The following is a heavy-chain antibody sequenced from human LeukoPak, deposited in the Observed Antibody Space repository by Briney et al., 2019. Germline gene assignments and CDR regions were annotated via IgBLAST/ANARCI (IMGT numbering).Heavy chain of an antibody. J-gene: IGHJ4*02. CDR1: GFTLSRYW. CDR2: MNSDGTVT. CDR3: ARYVVASACFDS. D-gene: IGHD2-21*01. Sequence: PGGSLRLSCAASGFTLSRYWMHWVRQAPGEGLVWVSRMNSDGTVTTYADSVRGRFTISRDNAKNTLYLQMSSLRAEDTAVYYCARYVVASACFDSWGQGTPVTVSS. V-gene: IGHV3-74*01.